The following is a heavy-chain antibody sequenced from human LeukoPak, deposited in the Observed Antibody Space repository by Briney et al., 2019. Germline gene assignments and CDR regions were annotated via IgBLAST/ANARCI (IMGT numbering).Heavy chain of an antibody. CDR1: GGSISSYY. D-gene: IGHD6-13*01. V-gene: IGHV4-4*07. CDR3: ARTRSSPTHYYYYYMDV. J-gene: IGHJ6*03. Sequence: SETLSLTCTVSGGSISSYYWSWIRQPAGKGLEWIGCIYTSGSTNYNPSLKSRVTMSVDTSKNQFSLKLSSVTAADTAVYYCARTRSSPTHYYYYYMDVWGKGTTVTVSS. CDR2: IYTSGST.